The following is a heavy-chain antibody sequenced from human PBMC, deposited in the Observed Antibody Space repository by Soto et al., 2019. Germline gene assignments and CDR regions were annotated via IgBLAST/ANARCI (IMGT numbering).Heavy chain of an antibody. V-gene: IGHV3-33*01. Sequence: QVQLVESGGGVVQPGRSLRLSCSASGFTFSSYGMHWVRQAPGKGLEWVAVIWYDGSNKYYADSVKGRFTISRDNSKNTLYLQMNSLRAEDTAVYYCARDRSSGWYYYYYGMDVWGQGNTVTVSS. D-gene: IGHD6-19*01. CDR2: IWYDGSNK. CDR1: GFTFSSYG. J-gene: IGHJ6*02. CDR3: ARDRSSGWYYYYYGMDV.